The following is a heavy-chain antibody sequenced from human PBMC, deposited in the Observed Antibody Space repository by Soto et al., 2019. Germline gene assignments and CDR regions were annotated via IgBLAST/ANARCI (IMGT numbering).Heavy chain of an antibody. Sequence: EVQLVESGGGLVQPGGSLRLSCAASGFTLSGYWRTWVRQAPGKGLGGVANINQEGSEKYYGDSVKGRFTISRDNAKNSLYLQMNSLRAEDTAVYYCAREGGYYYDSSGWVDAFDIWGQGTMVTVSS. CDR2: INQEGSEK. CDR3: AREGGYYYDSSGWVDAFDI. CDR1: GFTLSGYW. J-gene: IGHJ3*02. V-gene: IGHV3-7*05. D-gene: IGHD3-22*01.